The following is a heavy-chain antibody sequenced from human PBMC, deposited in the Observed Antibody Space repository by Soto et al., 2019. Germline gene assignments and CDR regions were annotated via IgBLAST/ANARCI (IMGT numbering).Heavy chain of an antibody. CDR3: TRDPLNYDFWSGYYGGYYYGMDV. V-gene: IGHV3-49*03. J-gene: IGHJ6*02. CDR1: GFTFGDYA. D-gene: IGHD3-3*01. CDR2: IRSKAYGGTT. Sequence: GGSLRLSCTASGFTFGDYAMSWFRQAPGKGLEWVGFIRSKAYGGTTEYAASVKGRFTISRDDSKSIAYLQMNSLKTEDTAVYYCTRDPLNYDFWSGYYGGYYYGMDVWGQGTTVTVSS.